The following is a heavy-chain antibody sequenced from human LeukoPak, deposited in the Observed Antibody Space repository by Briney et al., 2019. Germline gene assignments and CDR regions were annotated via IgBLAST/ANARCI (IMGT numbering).Heavy chain of an antibody. Sequence: SETLSLTCTVSGGSISSYYWSWLRQPPGKGLEWIGYIYYSGSTNYNPSLKSRVTISVDTSKNQFSLKLSSVTAADTAVYYCARRRIDSSGYYYYYYGTDVWGQGTTVTVSS. CDR2: IYYSGST. J-gene: IGHJ6*02. D-gene: IGHD3-22*01. CDR1: GGSISSYY. V-gene: IGHV4-59*08. CDR3: ARRRIDSSGYYYYYYGTDV.